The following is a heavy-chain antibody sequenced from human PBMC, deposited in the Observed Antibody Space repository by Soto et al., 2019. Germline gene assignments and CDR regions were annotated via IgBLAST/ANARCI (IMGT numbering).Heavy chain of an antibody. Sequence: GGSLRLSCEASGFTFSDYWMSWVRQAPGKGPEWVANIKFDGSEKQYVDSVRGRFTISRDDSRSSLSLQMNSLRAGDTAVYYCVKDGGYCSSSTCYAPRNHYFDSWGQGTLVTVSS. V-gene: IGHV3-7*03. J-gene: IGHJ4*02. CDR2: IKFDGSEK. CDR3: VKDGGYCSSSTCYAPRNHYFDS. D-gene: IGHD2-2*01. CDR1: GFTFSDYW.